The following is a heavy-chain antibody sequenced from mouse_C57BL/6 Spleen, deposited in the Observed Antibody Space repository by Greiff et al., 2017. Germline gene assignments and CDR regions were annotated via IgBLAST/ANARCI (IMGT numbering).Heavy chain of an antibody. Sequence: EVQLQQSVAELVRPGASVKLSCTASGFNINNTYMHWVKQRPEQGLEWIGRIAPANGNTKYAPKFQGKATITADTSSNTAYRQLSSLSSEDTAIYYCARDGGGGYYVLWGQGTLVTVSA. V-gene: IGHV14-3*01. D-gene: IGHD2-3*01. CDR2: IAPANGNT. J-gene: IGHJ3*01. CDR3: ARDGGGGYYVL. CDR1: GFNINNTY.